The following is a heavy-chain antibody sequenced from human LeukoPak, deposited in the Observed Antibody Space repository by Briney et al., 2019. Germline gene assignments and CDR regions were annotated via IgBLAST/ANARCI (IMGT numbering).Heavy chain of an antibody. D-gene: IGHD3-22*01. CDR2: INAICGST. CDR1: GYPFSSYY. CDR3: ARDHYYDPNGHYFDY. V-gene: IGHV1-46*01. J-gene: IGHJ4*02. Sequence: ASVKVSCKASGYPFSSYYIHWVRQAPGQGLEWVGIINAICGSTSSAQKFQGRVTMTWDTSTRTFYMDLSSLAPHDTPVYYCARDHYYDPNGHYFDYWGQGTLVTVSS.